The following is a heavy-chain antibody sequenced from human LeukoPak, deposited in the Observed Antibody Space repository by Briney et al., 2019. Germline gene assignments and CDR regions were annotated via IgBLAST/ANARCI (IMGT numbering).Heavy chain of an antibody. CDR3: ARGAYGGNFFPGY. CDR1: GFTFSSYS. V-gene: IGHV3-21*01. D-gene: IGHD4-17*01. Sequence: GGSLRLSCAASGFTFSSYSMNWVRQAPGKGLEWVSSISSSSSYIYYADSVKGRFTISRDNAKNSLFLQMNSLRAEDTAVYYCARGAYGGNFFPGYWGQGTLVTVPS. CDR2: ISSSSSYI. J-gene: IGHJ4*02.